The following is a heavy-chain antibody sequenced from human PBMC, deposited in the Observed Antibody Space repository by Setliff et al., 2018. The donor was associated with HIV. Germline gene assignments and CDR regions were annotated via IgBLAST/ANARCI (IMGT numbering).Heavy chain of an antibody. D-gene: IGHD6-13*01. Sequence: SETLSLTCTVSGGSISSGSYYWSWIRQPPGKGLEWIGYIFISGITNYNPSLKSRVTISVDSSKNQFSLKLSSVTAADTALYYCASYSSSWTSFQHWGQGTLVTVSS. CDR1: GGSISSGSYY. CDR3: ASYSSSWTSFQH. J-gene: IGHJ1*01. V-gene: IGHV4-61*01. CDR2: IFISGIT.